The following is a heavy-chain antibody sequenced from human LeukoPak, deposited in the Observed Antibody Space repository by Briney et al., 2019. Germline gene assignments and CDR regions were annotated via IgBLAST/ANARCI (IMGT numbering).Heavy chain of an antibody. CDR1: GYTFTSYY. D-gene: IGHD6-13*01. CDR2: INPSGGST. CDR3: ARSAAGRDYYYYYGMDV. Sequence: GASVKVSCKESGYTFTSYYMHWVRQAPGQGLEWMGIINPSGGSTSYAQKFQGRVTMTRDTSTSTVYMELSSLRSEDTAVYYCARSAAGRDYYYYYGMDVWGQGTTVTVSS. V-gene: IGHV1-46*01. J-gene: IGHJ6*02.